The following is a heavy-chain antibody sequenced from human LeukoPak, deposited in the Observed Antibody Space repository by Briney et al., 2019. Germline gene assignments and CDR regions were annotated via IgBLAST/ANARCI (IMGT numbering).Heavy chain of an antibody. CDR1: GGTFSNSV. J-gene: IGHJ4*02. Sequence: ASVKVSCKASGGTFSNSVISWVRQAPGQGLEWMGIINPSGGSTSYAQKFQGRVTMTRDMSTSTVYMELSSLRSEDTAVYYCARRDSSGYYFGFDYWGQGTLVTVSS. D-gene: IGHD3-22*01. CDR3: ARRDSSGYYFGFDY. V-gene: IGHV1-46*01. CDR2: INPSGGST.